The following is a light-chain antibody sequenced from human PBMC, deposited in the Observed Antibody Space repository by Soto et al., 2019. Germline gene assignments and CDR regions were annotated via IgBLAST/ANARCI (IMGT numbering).Light chain of an antibody. V-gene: IGKV3-20*01. Sequence: EIVLKQSPGTLSLSQGERATLSRSASQSVSSSYLAWYQQKPGQAPRLLIYGASSRATGIPDRFSGSGPGTDFTLTISSLEPEDFAVYYCQQYGSAPRTFGQGTMVDIK. CDR2: GAS. CDR3: QQYGSAPRT. CDR1: QSVSSSY. J-gene: IGKJ1*01.